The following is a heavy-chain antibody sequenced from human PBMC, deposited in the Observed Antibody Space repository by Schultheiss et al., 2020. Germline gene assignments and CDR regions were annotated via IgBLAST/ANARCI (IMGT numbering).Heavy chain of an antibody. CDR1: GFTFSSYA. D-gene: IGHD6-6*01. Sequence: GGSLRLSCAASGFTFSSYAMHWVRQAPGKGLEWVAVISYDGSNKYYADSVKGRFTISRDNSKNTLYLQMNSLRAEDTAVYYCAKAGQLARPNYYYYYGMDVWGQGTTVTVSS. V-gene: IGHV3-30*04. CDR3: AKAGQLARPNYYYYYGMDV. J-gene: IGHJ6*02. CDR2: ISYDGSNK.